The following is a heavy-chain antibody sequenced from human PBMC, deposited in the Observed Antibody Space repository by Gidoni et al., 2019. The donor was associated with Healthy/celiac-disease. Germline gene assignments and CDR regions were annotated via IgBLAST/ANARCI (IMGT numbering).Heavy chain of an antibody. D-gene: IGHD1-7*01. CDR3: ARGSGEIAGTTFGRWFDP. V-gene: IGHV4-34*01. J-gene: IGHJ5*02. CDR2: INHSGST. CDR1: GGSFSGYY. Sequence: QVQLQQWGAGLLKPSETLSLTCAVYGGSFSGYYWSWIRQPPGKGLEWIGEINHSGSTNYNPSLKSRVTISVDTSKNQFSLKLSSVTAADTAVYYCARGSGEIAGTTFGRWFDPWGQGTLVTVSS.